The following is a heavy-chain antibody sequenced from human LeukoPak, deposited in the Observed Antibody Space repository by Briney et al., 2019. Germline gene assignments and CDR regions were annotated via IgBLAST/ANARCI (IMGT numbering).Heavy chain of an antibody. Sequence: AETLSLTCTVYGGSFSGYSWTWVRQSPGKGLEWIGEIYDSGSTNYNPSLKSRVTISIDTSKNQFSLKLSSVTAADTAIYYCARGAPGYSGEGTLVTASS. J-gene: IGHJ4*02. V-gene: IGHV4-34*01. CDR3: ARGAPGY. CDR2: IYDSGST. CDR1: GGSFSGYS.